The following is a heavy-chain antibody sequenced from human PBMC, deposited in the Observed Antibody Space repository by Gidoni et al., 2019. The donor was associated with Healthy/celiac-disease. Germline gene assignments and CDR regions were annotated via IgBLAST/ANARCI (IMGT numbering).Heavy chain of an antibody. D-gene: IGHD2-2*01. Sequence: EVQLAQSGAEVKKRGESLKISCKGAGYSFTRYWIGWVRQMPGKGLEGMGIIYPGDSDTSYSPSFQGQVTISADKSISTAYLQWSSLKASDPAMYYCARVNVVVPAANRGNGGWFDPWGQGTLVTVSS. CDR2: IYPGDSDT. V-gene: IGHV5-51*01. J-gene: IGHJ5*02. CDR1: GYSFTRYW. CDR3: ARVNVVVPAANRGNGGWFDP.